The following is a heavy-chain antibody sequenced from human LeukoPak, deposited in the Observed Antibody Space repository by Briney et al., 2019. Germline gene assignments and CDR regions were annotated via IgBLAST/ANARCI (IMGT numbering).Heavy chain of an antibody. D-gene: IGHD1-1*01. V-gene: IGHV4-34*01. CDR2: INHSGST. CDR3: ARDARPRYTYYYYYGMDV. CDR1: GGSFSGYY. J-gene: IGHJ6*02. Sequence: PSETLSLTCAVYGGSFSGYYWSWIRQPPGKGLEWIGEINHSGSTNYNPSLKSRVTISVDTSKNQFSLKLSSVTAADTAVYCCARDARPRYTYYYYYGMDVWGQGTTVTVSS.